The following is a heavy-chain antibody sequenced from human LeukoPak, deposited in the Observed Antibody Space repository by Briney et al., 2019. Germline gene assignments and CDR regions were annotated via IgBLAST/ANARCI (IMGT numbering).Heavy chain of an antibody. CDR1: GFTFSNYA. CDR3: AKDRHYDSSGYLDY. J-gene: IGHJ4*02. V-gene: IGHV3-9*01. D-gene: IGHD3-22*01. Sequence: GGSLRLSCVASGFTFSNYAMHWVRQAPGKGLEWVSGISWNSGSIGYADSVKGRFTISRDNAKNSVYLQMNSLRAEDTALYYCAKDRHYDSSGYLDYWGQGTLVTVSS. CDR2: ISWNSGSI.